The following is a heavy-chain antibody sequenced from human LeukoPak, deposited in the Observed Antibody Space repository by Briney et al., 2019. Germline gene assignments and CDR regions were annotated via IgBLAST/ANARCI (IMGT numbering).Heavy chain of an antibody. D-gene: IGHD6-19*01. CDR2: INPNSGGT. V-gene: IGHV1-2*06. CDR1: GYTFTGYY. Sequence: ASVKVSCKASGYTFTGYYMHWVRQAPGQGLEWMGRINPNSGGTNYAQKFQGRVTMTRDTSISTAYMELSRLRSDDTAVYYCARALGYSSGWSLYYYYYYGMDVWGQGTTVTVSS. J-gene: IGHJ6*02. CDR3: ARALGYSSGWSLYYYYYYGMDV.